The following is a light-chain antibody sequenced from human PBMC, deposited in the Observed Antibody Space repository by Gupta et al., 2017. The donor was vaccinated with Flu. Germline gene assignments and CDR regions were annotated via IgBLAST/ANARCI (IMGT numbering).Light chain of an antibody. CDR2: EHN. Sequence: FLLTQPHSVSGSPGKTVPISCTRNSVTIASNFVQWYQQLPGSSPTPVLYEHNQRPPGFSDRFSGSIDGSSTAVAPTMSGMEAEAEDFYYWQSEDDSNVLFGGGTKLTVL. V-gene: IGLV6-57*01. J-gene: IGLJ2*01. CDR1: SVTIASNF. CDR3: QSEDDSNVL.